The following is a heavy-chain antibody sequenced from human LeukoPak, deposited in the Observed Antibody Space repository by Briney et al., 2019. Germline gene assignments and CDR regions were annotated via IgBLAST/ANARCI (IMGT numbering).Heavy chain of an antibody. J-gene: IGHJ4*02. Sequence: GGSLRLSCAASGFTFSSYWMSRVRQAPGKGLEWVANIKQDGSEKYYVDSVKGRFTISRDNAKNSLYLQMNSLISEDTAVYYCARDQRSMIADYWGQGTLVTVSS. CDR3: ARDQRSMIADY. D-gene: IGHD3-22*01. CDR1: GFTFSSYW. V-gene: IGHV3-7*03. CDR2: IKQDGSEK.